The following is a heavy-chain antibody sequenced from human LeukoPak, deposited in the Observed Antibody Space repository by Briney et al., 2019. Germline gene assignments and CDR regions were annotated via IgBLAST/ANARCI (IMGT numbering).Heavy chain of an antibody. V-gene: IGHV4-59*12. J-gene: IGHJ4*02. CDR1: GGSISSNS. D-gene: IGHD3-10*01. CDR2: IYNSGST. Sequence: SETLSLTCTVSGGSISSNSWSWIRQPPGRGLEWIGYIYNSGSTNYNPSLKSRVTISVDTSKNQFSLKLSSVTAADTAVYYCARDKSYYYGSGSYFDYWGQGTLVTVSS. CDR3: ARDKSYYYGSGSYFDY.